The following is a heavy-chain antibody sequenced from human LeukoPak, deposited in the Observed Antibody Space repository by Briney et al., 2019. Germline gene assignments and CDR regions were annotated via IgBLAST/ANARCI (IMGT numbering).Heavy chain of an antibody. V-gene: IGHV3-21*04. J-gene: IGHJ4*02. D-gene: IGHD3-22*01. CDR3: AKSRHKRTYYYDSSGYAFSDY. CDR2: ISSSSSYI. Sequence: PGGSLRLSCAASGFTFSSYSMNWVRQAPGKGLEWVSSISSSSSYIYYADSVKGRFTISRDNSKNTLYLQMNSLRAEDTAVYYCAKSRHKRTYYYDSSGYAFSDYWGQGTLVTVSS. CDR1: GFTFSSYS.